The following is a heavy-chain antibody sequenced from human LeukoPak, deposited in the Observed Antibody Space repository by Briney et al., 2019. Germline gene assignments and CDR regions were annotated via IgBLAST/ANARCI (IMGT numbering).Heavy chain of an antibody. V-gene: IGHV3-21*01. D-gene: IGHD6-13*01. CDR2: ISSSSSYI. CDR1: GFTFSSYS. J-gene: IGHJ4*02. CDR3: AREFRSWYID. Sequence: PGGSLRLSCAASGFTFSSYSMNWVRQAPGKGLEWVSFISSSSSYIYYADSVKGRFTISRDNAKNSLYLQMNSLRAEDTAVYYCAREFRSWYIDWGQGTLVTVSS.